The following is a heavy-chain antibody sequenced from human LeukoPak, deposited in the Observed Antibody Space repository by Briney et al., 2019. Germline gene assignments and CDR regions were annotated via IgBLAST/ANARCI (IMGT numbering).Heavy chain of an antibody. CDR1: GFTFSSYG. D-gene: IGHD3-10*01. CDR2: IWYDGSNK. V-gene: IGHV3-33*01. Sequence: GGSLRLSCAASGFTFSSYGMHWVRQAPGKGLEWVAVIWYDGSNKYYVDSVKGRFTISRDNSKNTVYLQMNSLRADDTAVYYCARGSGAYYYNMDVWGQGTTVTVSS. CDR3: ARGSGAYYYNMDV. J-gene: IGHJ6*02.